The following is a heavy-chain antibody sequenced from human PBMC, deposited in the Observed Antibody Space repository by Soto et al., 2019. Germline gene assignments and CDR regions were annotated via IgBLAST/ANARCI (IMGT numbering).Heavy chain of an antibody. J-gene: IGHJ6*02. V-gene: IGHV3-23*01. Sequence: GGSLRLSCAASGFTFSSYAMSWVRQAPGKGLEWVSAISGGGGSTYYADSVKGRFTISRDNSKNTLYLQMNSLRAEDTAVYYCAKSKDTAMVKGYYYYGMDVWGQGTTVTVSS. D-gene: IGHD5-18*01. CDR1: GFTFSSYA. CDR3: AKSKDTAMVKGYYYYGMDV. CDR2: ISGGGGST.